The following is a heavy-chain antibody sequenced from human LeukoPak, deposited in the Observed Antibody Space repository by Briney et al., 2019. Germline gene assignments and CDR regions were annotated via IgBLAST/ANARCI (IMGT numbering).Heavy chain of an antibody. V-gene: IGHV3-23*01. D-gene: IGHD5-18*01. Sequence: PGGSLRLSCAASGFTFSSSAMSWVRQAPGKGLEWVSSISNNAGNTYYADSVKDRFTISRDNSYNTLYLQMNSLRAEDTAIYYCARDYSCGYHSDYWGQGTLVTVSS. CDR1: GFTFSSSA. CDR2: ISNNAGNT. CDR3: ARDYSCGYHSDY. J-gene: IGHJ4*02.